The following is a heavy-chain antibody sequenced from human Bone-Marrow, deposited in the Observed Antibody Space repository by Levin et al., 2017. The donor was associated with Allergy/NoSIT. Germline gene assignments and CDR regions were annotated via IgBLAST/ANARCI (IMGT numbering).Heavy chain of an antibody. V-gene: IGHV4-59*02. CDR3: ANSRVWPSFDS. CDR2: IYYSGGP. Sequence: KSSETLSLTCAVSGASVRNSYWHWIRQPPGKGLEWIGYIYYSGGPDYNPSFKSRVTISVDTSTNQFSLQMRSVTAADTAVYYCANSRVWPSFDSWGPGRLVTVSS. D-gene: IGHD2-8*01. CDR1: GASVRNSY. J-gene: IGHJ4*02.